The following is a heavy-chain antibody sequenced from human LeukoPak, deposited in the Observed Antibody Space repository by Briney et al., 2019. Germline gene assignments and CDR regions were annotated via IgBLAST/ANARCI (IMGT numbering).Heavy chain of an antibody. D-gene: IGHD3-10*01. V-gene: IGHV3-30*02. Sequence: GGSLRLSCAASGFTFSSYGMHWVRQAPGKGLEWVAFIRYDGSNKYYADSVKGRFTISRDNSKNTLYLQMNSLRAEDTAVYYCAKDHDTMVRGPNWFDPWGQGTLVTVSS. J-gene: IGHJ5*02. CDR3: AKDHDTMVRGPNWFDP. CDR1: GFTFSSYG. CDR2: IRYDGSNK.